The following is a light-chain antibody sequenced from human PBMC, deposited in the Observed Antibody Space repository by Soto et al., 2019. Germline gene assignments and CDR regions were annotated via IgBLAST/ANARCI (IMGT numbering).Light chain of an antibody. CDR2: DAS. J-gene: IGKJ3*01. V-gene: IGKV3-11*01. Sequence: EIVLTQSPATLSLSPGERATLSCRASQSVSSSLAWYQQKPGQAPRLLIYDASNRATGIPARFSGSGSGTDSTLTISILEPEDVAVYYCQHRSNCPRAQFTFGPGTKVEIK. CDR3: QHRSNCPRAQFT. CDR1: QSVSSS.